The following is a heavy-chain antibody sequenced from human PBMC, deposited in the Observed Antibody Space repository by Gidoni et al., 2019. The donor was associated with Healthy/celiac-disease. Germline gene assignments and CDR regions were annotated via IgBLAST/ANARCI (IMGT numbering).Heavy chain of an antibody. CDR3: AGGVRCSGGSCYYYYGMDV. V-gene: IGHV3-23*01. Sequence: EVQLLESGGGLVQPGGSLRLSCAASGFTFSSYAMSWVRQAPGKGLEWVSAISGSGGSTYYADSVKGRFTISRDNSKNTLYLQMNSLRAEDTAVYYCAGGVRCSGGSCYYYYGMDVWGQGTTVTVSS. CDR1: GFTFSSYA. J-gene: IGHJ6*02. CDR2: ISGSGGST. D-gene: IGHD2-15*01.